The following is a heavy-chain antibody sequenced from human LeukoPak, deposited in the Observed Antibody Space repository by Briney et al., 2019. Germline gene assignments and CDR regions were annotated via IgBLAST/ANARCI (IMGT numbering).Heavy chain of an antibody. J-gene: IGHJ4*02. CDR3: ARVWGRRNYYDSSGPHDY. Sequence: ASVKVSCKASGYTFTSYGIIWVRQAPGQGLEWMGWISAYNGNTNYAQKLQGRVTMTTDTSTSTAYMELRSLRSDDTAVYYCARVWGRRNYYDSSGPHDYWGQGTLVTVSS. CDR1: GYTFTSYG. V-gene: IGHV1-18*01. D-gene: IGHD3-22*01. CDR2: ISAYNGNT.